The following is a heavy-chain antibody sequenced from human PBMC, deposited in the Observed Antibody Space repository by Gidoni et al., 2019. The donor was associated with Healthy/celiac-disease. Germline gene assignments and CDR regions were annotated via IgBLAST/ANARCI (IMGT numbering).Heavy chain of an antibody. CDR2: ISSSSSYT. D-gene: IGHD6-19*01. J-gene: IGHJ3*02. CDR3: ASLDVAVAGYAFDI. V-gene: IGHV3-11*05. CDR1: GFTFSDYY. Sequence: QVQLVESGGGLVKPGGSLSLSCAASGFTFSDYYMSWIRQAPGKGLEWVSYISSSSSYTNYADSVKGRFTISRDNAKNSLYLQMNSLRAEDTAVYYCASLDVAVAGYAFDIWGQGTMVTVSS.